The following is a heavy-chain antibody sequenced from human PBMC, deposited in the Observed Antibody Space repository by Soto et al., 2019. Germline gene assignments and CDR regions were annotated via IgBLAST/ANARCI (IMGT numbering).Heavy chain of an antibody. V-gene: IGHV1-46*01. CDR1: GYTFTSYY. D-gene: IGHD1-7*01. CDR2: INPSDNST. Sequence: ASVKVSCKASGYTFTSYYIHWVRQAPGQGLEWMGVINPSDNSTTYAQKFQGRVTMTRDTSTSTVYMELSGLRSEDTAVYYCAADGPATREFMDYWGQGSLVTVSS. CDR3: AADGPATREFMDY. J-gene: IGHJ4*01.